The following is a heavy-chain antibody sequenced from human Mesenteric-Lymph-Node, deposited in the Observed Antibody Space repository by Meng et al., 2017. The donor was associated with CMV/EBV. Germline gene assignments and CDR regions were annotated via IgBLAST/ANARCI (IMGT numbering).Heavy chain of an antibody. J-gene: IGHJ6*02. CDR3: ARNFYDFWSGYYYYGMDV. CDR1: GFTFSNYW. D-gene: IGHD3-3*01. Sequence: ESLKISCAASGFTFSNYWMHWVRQAPGKGLEWVSSISGSGADTYYADSVKGRFTISRDNSKNTVYLHMKSLRAEDTAVYHCARNFYDFWSGYYYYGMDVWGQGNTVTVSS. CDR2: ISGSGADT. V-gene: IGHV3-23*01.